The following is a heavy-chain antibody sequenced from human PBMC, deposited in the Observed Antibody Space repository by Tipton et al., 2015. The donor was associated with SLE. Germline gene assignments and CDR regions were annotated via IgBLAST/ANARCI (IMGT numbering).Heavy chain of an antibody. J-gene: IGHJ3*02. CDR1: GGSFSGYY. CDR2: INHSGST. V-gene: IGHV4-34*01. Sequence: TLSLTCAVYGGSFSGYYWSWIRQPPGKGVEWVWEINHSGSTNYNPSLKSRVTISVDTSKNQFSLKLSSVTAADTAVYYCARGCGTYYYGSSQICAFDIWGQGTMVTVSS. CDR3: ARGCGTYYYGSSQICAFDI. D-gene: IGHD3-10*01.